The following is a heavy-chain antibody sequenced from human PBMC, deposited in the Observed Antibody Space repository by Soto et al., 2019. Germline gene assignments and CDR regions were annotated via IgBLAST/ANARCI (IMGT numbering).Heavy chain of an antibody. D-gene: IGHD3-3*01. CDR2: IKSKTDGGTT. V-gene: IGHV3-15*05. J-gene: IGHJ4*01. CDR1: GFTFSHAW. CDR3: TTATYDFWTGTYYFDY. Sequence: GGSLRLSCAASGFTFSHAWMSWVRQAPGKGLEWVGRIKSKTDGGTTDYAAPVKGRFTMSRDDSTNTLFLQMISLKTEDTAVYYCTTATYDFWTGTYYFDYWGQGALVTVSS.